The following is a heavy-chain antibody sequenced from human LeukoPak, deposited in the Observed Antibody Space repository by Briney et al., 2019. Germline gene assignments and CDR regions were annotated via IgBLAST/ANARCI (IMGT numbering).Heavy chain of an antibody. V-gene: IGHV3-11*03. CDR2: ISNSGSYT. CDR3: ARSRGAGPGAYSDD. CDR1: GFTFGDEY. Sequence: GGSLRLSCAASGFTFGDEYMSWIRQAPGKGLEWVSYISNSGSYTNYADSVKGRFTISRDNAKNSLFLQMNSLRAEDTAVYYWARSRGAGPGAYSDDWGQGTLVTVSS. D-gene: IGHD4/OR15-4a*01. J-gene: IGHJ4*02.